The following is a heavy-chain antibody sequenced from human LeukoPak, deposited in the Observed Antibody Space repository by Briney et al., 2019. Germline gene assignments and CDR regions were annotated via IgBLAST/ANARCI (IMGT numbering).Heavy chain of an antibody. Sequence: GGCLRLSCPPSGCGFTNYVMNWVRQPPGGGGEGVSCISQRGDVTYYAASVKGRFTISRDNAKNSLYLQMNSLRAEDTAVYYCAKMVVSAVGATNYYYMDVWGKGTTVTVSS. CDR2: ISQRGDVT. CDR3: AKMVVSAVGATNYYYMDV. D-gene: IGHD1-26*01. CDR1: GCGFTNYV. V-gene: IGHV3-48*01. J-gene: IGHJ6*03.